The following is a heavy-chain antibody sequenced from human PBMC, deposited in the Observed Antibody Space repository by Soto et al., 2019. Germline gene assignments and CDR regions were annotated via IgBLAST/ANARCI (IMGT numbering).Heavy chain of an antibody. D-gene: IGHD2-8*01. Sequence: GGSLRLSCAASGFTFSSYGMHWVRQAPGKGLEWVAVISYDGSNKYYADSVKGRFTISRDNSKNTLYLQMNSLRAEDTAVYYCAKDLMSPQMQVYYYYGMDVWGQGTTVTVSS. CDR1: GFTFSSYG. CDR2: ISYDGSNK. J-gene: IGHJ6*02. CDR3: AKDLMSPQMQVYYYYGMDV. V-gene: IGHV3-30*18.